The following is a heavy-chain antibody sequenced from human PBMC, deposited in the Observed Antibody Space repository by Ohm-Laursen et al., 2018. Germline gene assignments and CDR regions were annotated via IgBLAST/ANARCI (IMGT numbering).Heavy chain of an antibody. V-gene: IGHV3-21*01. CDR2: ISSSSSYI. D-gene: IGHD3-10*01. J-gene: IGHJ6*02. CDR3: ARVVGDYYGDYGMDV. CDR1: GFTFSSYS. Sequence: SLRLSCSASGFTFSSYSMNWVRQAPGQGLEWVSSISSSSSYIYYADSVKGRFTISRDNAKNSLYLQMNSLRAEDTAVYYCARVVGDYYGDYGMDVWGQGTTVTVSS.